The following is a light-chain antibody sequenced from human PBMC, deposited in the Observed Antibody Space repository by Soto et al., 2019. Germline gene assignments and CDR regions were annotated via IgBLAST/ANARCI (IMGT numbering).Light chain of an antibody. CDR2: EVS. V-gene: IGLV2-14*01. Sequence: QSVLTQPGSVSGSPGQSITISCTGTSSDVGGYNYVSWYQQHPGKAPKLMIYEVSNRPSGVSNRFSGSKSGNTASLTISGLQAEDEADYYCSSYTSSSTPSVVFGGGTKVTVL. J-gene: IGLJ2*01. CDR3: SSYTSSSTPSVV. CDR1: SSDVGGYNY.